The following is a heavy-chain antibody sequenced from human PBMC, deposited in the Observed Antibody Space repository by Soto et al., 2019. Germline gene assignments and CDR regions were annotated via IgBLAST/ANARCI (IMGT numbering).Heavy chain of an antibody. D-gene: IGHD4-17*01. CDR2: IYTSGST. J-gene: IGHJ5*02. V-gene: IGHV4-4*07. CDR3: ARVLMTTVTTVWFDP. Sequence: SETLSLTCTVSGGSISSYYWIWIRQPAGKGLEWIGRIYTSGSTNYNPSLKSRVTMSVDTSKNQFSLKLSSVTAADTAVYYCARVLMTTVTTVWFDPWGQGTLVTVSS. CDR1: GGSISSYY.